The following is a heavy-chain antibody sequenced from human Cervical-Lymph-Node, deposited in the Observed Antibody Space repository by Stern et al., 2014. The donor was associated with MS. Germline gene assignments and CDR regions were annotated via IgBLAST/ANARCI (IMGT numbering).Heavy chain of an antibody. CDR3: ARGFCSGGTCFSLWYFDF. D-gene: IGHD2-15*01. V-gene: IGHV3-33*01. CDR1: GFTFSDYG. CDR2: IWSDGTKE. J-gene: IGHJ2*01. Sequence: VQLVESGGGWVQPGRSLRLSCAASGFTFSDYGMHWVRPTPGKGLEWVAVIWSDGTKEYYADSVKGRFTISRDNSQNTFYLQMNSLRVEDTAVYYCARGFCSGGTCFSLWYFDFWGRGTRVTVS.